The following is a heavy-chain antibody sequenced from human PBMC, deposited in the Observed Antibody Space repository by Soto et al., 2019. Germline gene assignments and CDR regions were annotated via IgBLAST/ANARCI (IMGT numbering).Heavy chain of an antibody. CDR3: ARWQFRNQIAVAAMDSYNWFDP. D-gene: IGHD6-19*01. V-gene: IGHV3-66*01. J-gene: IGHJ5*02. CDR2: IYSGGST. Sequence: PGGSLRLSCAASGFTVSSNYMSWVRQAPGKGLEWVSVIYSGGSTYYADSVKGRFTISRDNSKNTPYLQMNSLRAEDTAVYYCARWQFRNQIAVAAMDSYNWFDPWGQETLVTVSS. CDR1: GFTVSSNY.